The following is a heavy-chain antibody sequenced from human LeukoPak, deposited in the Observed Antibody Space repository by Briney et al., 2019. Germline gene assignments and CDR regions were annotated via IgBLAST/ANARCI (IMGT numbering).Heavy chain of an antibody. CDR1: GGSISSYY. V-gene: IGHV4-4*07. D-gene: IGHD6-19*01. CDR3: ARQYSSLSSYDY. CDR2: IYSSGST. J-gene: IGHJ4*02. Sequence: SETLSLTCTVSGGSISSYYWSWIRRPAGKGLEWIGRIYSSGSTNYNPSLKSRVTMSVDTSKNQVSLKLSSVTAADTAVYYCARQYSSLSSYDYWGQGTLVTVSS.